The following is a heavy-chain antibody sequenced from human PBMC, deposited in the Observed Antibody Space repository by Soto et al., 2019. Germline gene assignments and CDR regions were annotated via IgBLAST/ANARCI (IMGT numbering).Heavy chain of an antibody. CDR3: ARELLG. Sequence: QVQLVESGGGVVQPGRSLRLSCAASGFTFSSYAMHWVRQAPGKGLEWVAVISYDGSNKYYADSVKGRFTISRDNSKNTLYLQMNSLRAEDTDVYYCARELLGWGQGTLVTVSS. CDR2: ISYDGSNK. D-gene: IGHD2-15*01. CDR1: GFTFSSYA. V-gene: IGHV3-30-3*01. J-gene: IGHJ4*02.